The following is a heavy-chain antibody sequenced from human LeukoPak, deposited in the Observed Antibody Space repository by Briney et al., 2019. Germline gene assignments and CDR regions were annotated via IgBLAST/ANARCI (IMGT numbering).Heavy chain of an antibody. CDR1: GGSFSGYY. D-gene: IGHD6-6*01. Sequence: NPSETLSLTCAVYGGSFSGYYWSWIRQPPGKGLEWIGEINHSGSTNYNPSLKSRVTISVDTSKNQFSLKLSSVTAADTAVYYCARRTSSSHHYYFDYWGQGTLVTVSS. CDR2: INHSGST. J-gene: IGHJ4*02. V-gene: IGHV4-34*01. CDR3: ARRTSSSHHYYFDY.